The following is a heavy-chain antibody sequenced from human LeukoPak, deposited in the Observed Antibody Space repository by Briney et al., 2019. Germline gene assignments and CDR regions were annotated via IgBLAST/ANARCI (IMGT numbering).Heavy chain of an antibody. Sequence: SETLSLTCAVYGGSFSGYNWTWIRQSPGKGLEWIGEINHSGSTNDNPSLKSRVTISVDTSKNQFSLKLSSVTAADTAVYYCARVAMKRLLWFGELKDNDAFDIWGQGTMVTVSS. J-gene: IGHJ3*02. CDR3: ARVAMKRLLWFGELKDNDAFDI. CDR1: GGSFSGYN. D-gene: IGHD3-10*01. CDR2: INHSGST. V-gene: IGHV4-34*01.